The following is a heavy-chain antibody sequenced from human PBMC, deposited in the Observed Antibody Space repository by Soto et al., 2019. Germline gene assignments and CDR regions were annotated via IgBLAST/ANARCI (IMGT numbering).Heavy chain of an antibody. J-gene: IGHJ5*02. CDR2: MFYVGAT. Sequence: SETLSLTCSVFGGSISSGDYYWSWIRQPPGKGLEWIGYMFYVGATYYNPSLKSRVTISVDTSKNQFSLKLSSVTAADTAVYYCAREKNWFDPWGQGTLVTVSS. CDR3: AREKNWFDP. CDR1: GGSISSGDYY. V-gene: IGHV4-30-4*01.